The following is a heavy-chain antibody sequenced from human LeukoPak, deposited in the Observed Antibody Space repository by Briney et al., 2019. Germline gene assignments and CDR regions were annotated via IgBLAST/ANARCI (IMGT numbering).Heavy chain of an antibody. V-gene: IGHV4-34*01. CDR3: ARGSNYVSDYYFDV. Sequence: SETLSLTCAVYGVSLRGYYWSWIRQSPEKGLEWIGEVNHEGDSIYSPSLKSRPTLSVDMSKNQFSLNLRSVTAADTAVYFCARGSNYVSDYYFDVWGKGTTVIVSS. J-gene: IGHJ6*03. D-gene: IGHD4-11*01. CDR2: VNHEGDS. CDR1: GVSLRGYY.